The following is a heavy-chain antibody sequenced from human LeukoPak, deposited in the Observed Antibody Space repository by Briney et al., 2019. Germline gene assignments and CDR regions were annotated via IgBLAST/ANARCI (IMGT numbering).Heavy chain of an antibody. Sequence: GGSLRLSCEASGFTFRDYWMTWVRQAPGKGLDWVANVKQDGTEKFYVDSVKGRFTISRDNGKNSLYLQMNSLRVEDTVIYYCARAGGTSWADYWGQGTLVTVSS. CDR2: VKQDGTEK. J-gene: IGHJ4*02. CDR1: GFTFRDYW. D-gene: IGHD6-13*01. V-gene: IGHV3-7*01. CDR3: ARAGGTSWADY.